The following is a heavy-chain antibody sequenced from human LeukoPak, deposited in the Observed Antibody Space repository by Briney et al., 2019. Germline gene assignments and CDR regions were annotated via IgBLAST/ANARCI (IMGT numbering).Heavy chain of an antibody. CDR1: GGSFSGYY. CDR2: INHSGST. V-gene: IGHV4-34*01. CDR3: ARGRVGTNFWNPGVVXY. Sequence: SETLSLTCAVYGGSFSGYYWSGIRQPPGKGLEWIGEINHSGSTNYNPSLKSRVTISVDTSKNQFSLKLSSVTAADTAVYYCARGRVGTNFWNPGVVXYXXQGTXVTVS. D-gene: IGHD3-3*01. J-gene: IGHJ4*02.